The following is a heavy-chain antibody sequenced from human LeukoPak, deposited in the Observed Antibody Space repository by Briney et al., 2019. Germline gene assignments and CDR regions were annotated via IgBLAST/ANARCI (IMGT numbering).Heavy chain of an antibody. CDR3: ARESGYSYGYAPHTHFDY. CDR1: GFIFSNYV. J-gene: IGHJ4*02. V-gene: IGHV3-30*03. CDR2: ISEDGGNE. D-gene: IGHD5-18*01. Sequence: PGGSLRLSCAASGFIFSNYVMHWVRQAPGKGLEWLALISEDGGNEHYADSVRGRLTISRDNSRDTIYLQMDTMRDEDTALYYCARESGYSYGYAPHTHFDYWGQGTRVTVSS.